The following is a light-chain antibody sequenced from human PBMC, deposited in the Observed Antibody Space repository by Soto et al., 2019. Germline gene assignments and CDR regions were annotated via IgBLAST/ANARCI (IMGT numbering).Light chain of an antibody. J-gene: IGLJ1*01. V-gene: IGLV2-8*01. CDR1: SSEVCGYNY. Sequence: QSVLTQPPSASGSPGQSVTISCTGTSSEVCGYNYVSWYQQHPGKAPKLMIYEVTKRPSGVPDRFSASKSVNTASLTVSGLQAEDEADYYCSSYAGSYKYVFGTGTKVTVL. CDR2: EVT. CDR3: SSYAGSYKYV.